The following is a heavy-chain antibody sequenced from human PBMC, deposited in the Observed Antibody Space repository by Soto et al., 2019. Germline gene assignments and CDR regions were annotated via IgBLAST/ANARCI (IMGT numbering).Heavy chain of an antibody. D-gene: IGHD5-12*01. V-gene: IGHV4-59*02. Sequence: SETLSLTCSVSGASVNNYYWSWIRQPPGRGLEWIGFVYYTGITSTKFNPSLQSRVAMSVESSTNQFSLKLTSMTAADTAIYYCAKYRRTDAEGYRLDFWGPGTQVTAPQ. CDR3: AKYRRTDAEGYRLDF. CDR1: GASVNNYY. J-gene: IGHJ4*02. CDR2: VYYTGITST.